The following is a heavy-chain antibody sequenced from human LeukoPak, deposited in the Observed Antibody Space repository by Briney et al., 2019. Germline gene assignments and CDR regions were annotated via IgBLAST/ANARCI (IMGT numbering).Heavy chain of an antibody. D-gene: IGHD6-19*01. CDR2: ICSGGST. CDR1: GFAVSSNY. Sequence: GGSLRLSCAASGFAVSSNYMSWVRQAPGKGLEWVSVICSGGSTYYADSVKGRFTISRDNSKNTLYLQMNSLRAEDTAVYYCARDLPYSSDWYSDSWGQGTLVTVSS. J-gene: IGHJ4*02. V-gene: IGHV3-53*01. CDR3: ARDLPYSSDWYSDS.